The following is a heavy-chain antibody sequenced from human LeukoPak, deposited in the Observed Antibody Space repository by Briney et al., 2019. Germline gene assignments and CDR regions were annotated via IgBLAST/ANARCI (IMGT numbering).Heavy chain of an antibody. V-gene: IGHV1-18*01. J-gene: IGHJ4*02. CDR3: VREYGDPPGY. Sequence: ASVKVSCEASGYTFTSYGIGWVRQAPGQGLEWMGWISAYDGDTKYAQTLQGRVTMTTDTSTSTAYMELRSLRSDDTAVYFCVREYGDPPGYWGQGTLVTVSS. CDR1: GYTFTSYG. D-gene: IGHD2-21*02. CDR2: ISAYDGDT.